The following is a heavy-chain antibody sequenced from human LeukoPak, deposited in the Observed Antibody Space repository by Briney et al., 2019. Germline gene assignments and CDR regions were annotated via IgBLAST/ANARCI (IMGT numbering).Heavy chain of an antibody. CDR1: GFTFSSYA. D-gene: IGHD3-9*01. CDR3: AKDMRFDWTPYYFDY. CDR2: ISGSGGST. Sequence: GGSLRLSCAASGFTFSSYAMSWVRQAPGKGLEWVSAISGSGGSTYYADSVKGRFTISRDNSKNTLYLQMNSLRAEDTAVYYCAKDMRFDWTPYYFDYWGQGTLVTVFS. J-gene: IGHJ4*02. V-gene: IGHV3-23*01.